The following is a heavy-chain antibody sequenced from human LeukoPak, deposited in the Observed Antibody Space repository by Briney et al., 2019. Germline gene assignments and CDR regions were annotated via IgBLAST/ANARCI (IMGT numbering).Heavy chain of an antibody. CDR2: ISYDGSNK. CDR3: AKDLEAGSMIGKSCYYYGMDV. CDR1: GFTFSSYG. J-gene: IGHJ6*02. Sequence: AGGSLRLSCAASGFTFSSYGMHWVRQAPGKGLEWVAVISYDGSNKYYADSVKGRFTISRDNSKNTLYLQMNSLRAEDTAVYYCAKDLEAGSMIGKSCYYYGMDVWGQGTTVTVSS. V-gene: IGHV3-30*18. D-gene: IGHD3-22*01.